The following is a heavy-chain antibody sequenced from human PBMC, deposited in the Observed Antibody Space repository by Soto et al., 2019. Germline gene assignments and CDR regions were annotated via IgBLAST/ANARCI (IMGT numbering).Heavy chain of an antibody. Sequence: GGSLRLSCAASEFTFSSYAMTWVRQAPGKGLEWVSAISGSGGSTYYADSVKGRFTISRDNSKNTLYLQMNSLRAEDTALYYCARDRDRNDAFDYWGQGTLVTVSS. CDR2: ISGSGGST. D-gene: IGHD1-1*01. J-gene: IGHJ4*02. CDR3: ARDRDRNDAFDY. V-gene: IGHV3-23*01. CDR1: EFTFSSYA.